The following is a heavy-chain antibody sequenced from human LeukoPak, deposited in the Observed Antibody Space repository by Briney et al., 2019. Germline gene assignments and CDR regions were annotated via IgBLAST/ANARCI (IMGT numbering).Heavy chain of an antibody. CDR1: GGSISRYY. CDR2: IYYSGST. CDR3: ARGVVIEYYDSSGYYYYFDY. D-gene: IGHD3-22*01. V-gene: IGHV4-59*01. Sequence: SETLSLTCTVSGGSISRYYRSWIRQPPGKGLEWIGDIYYSGSTNYNTSLKSRVTISVETSKNQCSLKLSSVTAADTAGDYGARGVVIEYYDSSGYYYYFDYWGQGTLVTVSS. J-gene: IGHJ4*02.